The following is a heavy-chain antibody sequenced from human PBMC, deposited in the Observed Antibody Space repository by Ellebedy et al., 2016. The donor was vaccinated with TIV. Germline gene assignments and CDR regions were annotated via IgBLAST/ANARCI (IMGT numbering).Heavy chain of an antibody. CDR3: ARRYSSSWYWFDL. CDR2: IYYRGNT. CDR1: GGSVSSSNW. V-gene: IGHV4-4*02. D-gene: IGHD6-13*01. J-gene: IGHJ5*02. Sequence: SETLSLTCAVSGGSVSSSNWWTWVRQPPGKGLEWNGEIYYRGNTNYNPSLKSRVTISVDKSKNQFSLNLKSVTAADTAVYYCARRYSSSWYWFDLWGQGTLVSVSS.